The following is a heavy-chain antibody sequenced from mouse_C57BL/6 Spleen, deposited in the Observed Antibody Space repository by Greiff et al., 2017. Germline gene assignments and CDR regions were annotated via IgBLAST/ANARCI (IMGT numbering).Heavy chain of an antibody. CDR1: GYSFTSYY. CDR2: IYPGSGNT. V-gene: IGHV1-66*01. Sequence: QVQLQQSGPELVKPGASVKISCKASGYSFTSYYIHWVKQRPGQGLEWIGWIYPGSGNTKYNEKFKGKATLTADTSSSPAYMQLSSLTSEDSAVYYCARGDSNYPYYYAMDYWGQGTSVTVSS. D-gene: IGHD2-5*01. J-gene: IGHJ4*01. CDR3: ARGDSNYPYYYAMDY.